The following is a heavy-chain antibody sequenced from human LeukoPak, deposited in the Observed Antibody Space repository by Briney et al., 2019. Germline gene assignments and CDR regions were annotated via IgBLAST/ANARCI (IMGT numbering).Heavy chain of an antibody. Sequence: ASETLSLTCAAYGESFSGHYWSWIRQPPGKGLEWIGEINHSGSTNYNPSRKSRVTMSVDTSKNQFSLKLSSVTAADTAVYYCARARYRSSWYIFDYWGQGTLVTVSS. CDR3: ARARYRSSWYIFDY. CDR1: GESFSGHY. J-gene: IGHJ4*02. D-gene: IGHD6-13*01. V-gene: IGHV4-34*01. CDR2: INHSGST.